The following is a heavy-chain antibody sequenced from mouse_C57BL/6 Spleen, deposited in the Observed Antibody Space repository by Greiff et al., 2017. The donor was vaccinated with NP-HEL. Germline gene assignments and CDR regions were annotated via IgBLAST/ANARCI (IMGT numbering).Heavy chain of an antibody. D-gene: IGHD1-1*01. Sequence: QVQLQQPGAELVMPGASVKLSCKASGYTFTSYWMHWVKQRPGQGLEWIGEIDPSDSYSNYNQKFKGKSTLTVDKSSSTAYMQLCSLTSEVSAVYYCARSPNYYGSSRYFDGWGTGTTVTVSS. J-gene: IGHJ1*03. CDR1: GYTFTSYW. CDR3: ARSPNYYGSSRYFDG. CDR2: IDPSDSYS. V-gene: IGHV1-69*01.